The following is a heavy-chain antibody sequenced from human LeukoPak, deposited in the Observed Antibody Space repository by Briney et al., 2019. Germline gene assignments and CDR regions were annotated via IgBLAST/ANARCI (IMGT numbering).Heavy chain of an antibody. CDR1: GFTFSDYA. CDR2: ISGSGGTT. Sequence: PGGSLRLSCAASGFTFSDYAMSWVRQAPGKGLEWVSVISGSGGTTYYADSVKGRFTISRDNSKNTVYLQMNSLRAEDTAVYYCANTTPHGDHVVSVYFQHWGQGTLVTASS. D-gene: IGHD4-17*01. V-gene: IGHV3-23*01. J-gene: IGHJ1*01. CDR3: ANTTPHGDHVVSVYFQH.